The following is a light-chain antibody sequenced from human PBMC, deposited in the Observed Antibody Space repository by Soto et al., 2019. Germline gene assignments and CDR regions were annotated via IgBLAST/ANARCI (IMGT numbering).Light chain of an antibody. CDR2: GAS. CDR3: HQYGGSPRT. Sequence: EIVLTQSPGTLSLSPEERATLSCRASQSVSSSYLAWYQQKPGQAPRLLIYGASSRATGIPDRFSGSGSGTDFTLTISRLEPEDFAVYYCHQYGGSPRTLGQGTKVEIK. J-gene: IGKJ1*01. V-gene: IGKV3-20*01. CDR1: QSVSSSY.